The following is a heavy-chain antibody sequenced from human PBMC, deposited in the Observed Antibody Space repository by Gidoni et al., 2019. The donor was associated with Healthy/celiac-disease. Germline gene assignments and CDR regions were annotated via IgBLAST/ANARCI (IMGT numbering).Heavy chain of an antibody. V-gene: IGHV1-8*01. Sequence: QVQLVQSGAEVKKPGASVKVSCKASGYTFTSYDINWVRQATGQGLEWMGWMNPNSGNTGYAQKFQGRVTMTRNTSISTAYMELSSLRSEDTAVYYCARGYCSSTSCYTLLVYWGQGTLVTVSS. CDR2: MNPNSGNT. CDR3: ARGYCSSTSCYTLLVY. CDR1: GYTFTSYD. J-gene: IGHJ4*02. D-gene: IGHD2-2*02.